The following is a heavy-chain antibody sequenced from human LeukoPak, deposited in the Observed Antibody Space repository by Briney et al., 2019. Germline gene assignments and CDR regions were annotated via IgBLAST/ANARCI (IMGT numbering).Heavy chain of an antibody. CDR2: INHSGST. J-gene: IGHJ5*02. D-gene: IGHD3-10*01. V-gene: IGHV4-34*01. Sequence: SETLSLTCAAYGESFSGYYWSWIRHPPGKGLECMGEINHSGSTNYNPSLKSRVTISVDTSKNHISVKLSSVTAADTAVYYCGRPGGTMVRGAQRSRNGWFDPWGQGTLVTVSS. CDR3: GRPGGTMVRGAQRSRNGWFDP. CDR1: GESFSGYY.